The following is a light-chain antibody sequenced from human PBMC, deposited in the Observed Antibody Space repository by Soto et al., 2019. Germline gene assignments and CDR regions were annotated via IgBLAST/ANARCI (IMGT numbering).Light chain of an antibody. CDR1: SSDVGGYNY. Sequence: QSVLTQPASVSGSPGQSITISCTGTSSDVGGYNYVSWDQQHPGKAPKLMIYDVNNRPSGVSNRFSGSKSGNTASLTISGLQAEDEADYYCSSYTGSSTYVVFGGGTKLTVL. CDR2: DVN. V-gene: IGLV2-14*01. CDR3: SSYTGSSTYVV. J-gene: IGLJ2*01.